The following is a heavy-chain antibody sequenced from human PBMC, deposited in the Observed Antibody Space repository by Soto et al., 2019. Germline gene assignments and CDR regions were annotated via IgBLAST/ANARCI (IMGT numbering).Heavy chain of an antibody. CDR3: ARAGYNRNWGYYFDY. CDR1: GGSISSGDYY. D-gene: IGHD1-7*01. J-gene: IGHJ4*02. V-gene: IGHV4-30-4*01. CDR2: IYYSGST. Sequence: SETLSLTCTVSGGSISSGDYYWSWIRQPPGKGLEWIGYIYYSGSTYYNPSLKSRVTISVDTSKNQFSLKLSSVTAADTAVYYCARAGYNRNWGYYFDYWGQGTLVTVSS.